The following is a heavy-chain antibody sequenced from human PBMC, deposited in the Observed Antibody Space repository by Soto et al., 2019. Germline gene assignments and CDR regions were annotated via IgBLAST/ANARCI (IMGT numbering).Heavy chain of an antibody. V-gene: IGHV1-69*12. CDR3: AREVGGYSGYAAAPRGYYGMDV. J-gene: IGHJ6*02. CDR1: GGTFSSYA. Sequence: QVQLVQSGAEVKKPGSSVKVSCKASGGTFSSYAISWVRQAPGQGLEWMGGIIPIFGTANYAQKFQGRVTITADESTSTAYMELSSLRSEDTAVYYCAREVGGYSGYAAAPRGYYGMDVWGQGTTVTVSS. CDR2: IIPIFGTA. D-gene: IGHD5-12*01.